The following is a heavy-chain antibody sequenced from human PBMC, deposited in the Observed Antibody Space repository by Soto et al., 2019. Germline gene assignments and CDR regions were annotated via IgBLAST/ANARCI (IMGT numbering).Heavy chain of an antibody. V-gene: IGHV4-59*08. CDR1: GVSIISYY. J-gene: IGHJ6*03. CDR2: IYYSGST. Sequence: SETLSLTCTVSGVSIISYYWSWIRQPPGKGLEWIGYIYYSGSTNYDPSLKSRVTISVDTSKNQFSLKLSSVTAADTAVYYCARTYNYYGSGSYGNYYYYYYMDVWGKGTTVTVSS. D-gene: IGHD3-10*01. CDR3: ARTYNYYGSGSYGNYYYYYYMDV.